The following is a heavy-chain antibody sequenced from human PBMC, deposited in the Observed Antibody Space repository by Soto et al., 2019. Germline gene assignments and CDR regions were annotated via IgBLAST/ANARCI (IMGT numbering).Heavy chain of an antibody. CDR1: GGTFSSYA. V-gene: IGHV1-69*06. J-gene: IGHJ4*02. Sequence: QVQLVQSGAEVKQPGSSVKVSCKASGGTFSSYAISWVRQAPGQGLEWMGGIIPIFGTANYAQKVQGRVTITADKSTSTAYMELSSLRSEDTAVYYCARENSSTSCHDYWGQGTLVTVSS. CDR3: ARENSSTSCHDY. CDR2: IIPIFGTA. D-gene: IGHD2-2*01.